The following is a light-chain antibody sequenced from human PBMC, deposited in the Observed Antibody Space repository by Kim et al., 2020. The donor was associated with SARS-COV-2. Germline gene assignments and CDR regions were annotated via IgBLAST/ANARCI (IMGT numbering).Light chain of an antibody. Sequence: SYELTQPLSVSVALGQTARITCGGNNIGSKNVHWYQQKPGQAPVLVIYRDSNRPSGIPERFSGSNSGNTATLTISRAQAGDEADYYCHVWDSTEGVFGGG. CDR3: HVWDSTEGV. CDR1: NIGSKN. J-gene: IGLJ3*02. CDR2: RDS. V-gene: IGLV3-9*01.